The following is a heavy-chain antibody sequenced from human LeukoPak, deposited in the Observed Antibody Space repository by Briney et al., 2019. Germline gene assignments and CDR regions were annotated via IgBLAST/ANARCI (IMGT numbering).Heavy chain of an antibody. CDR1: GGSISSSSYY. V-gene: IGHV4-39*07. CDR2: IYYSGST. J-gene: IGHJ4*02. CDR3: ATQDGGAYSSSWYGN. D-gene: IGHD6-13*01. Sequence: SETLSLTCTVSGGSISSSSYYWGWIRQPPGKGLEWIGSIYYSGSTYYNPSLKSRVTISIDTSKNQFSLRLSSVTAADTAVYYCATQDGGAYSSSWYGNWGQGTLVTVSS.